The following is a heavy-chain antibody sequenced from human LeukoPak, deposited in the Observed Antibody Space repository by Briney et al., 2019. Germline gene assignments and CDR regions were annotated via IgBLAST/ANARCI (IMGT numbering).Heavy chain of an antibody. CDR1: GVTFSSFA. J-gene: IGHJ4*02. CDR2: ISSSGSTT. V-gene: IGHV3-23*01. CDR3: ASETPAFDY. D-gene: IGHD4-23*01. Sequence: GASLRLSCVDSGVTFSSFAMSWVRQAPGRGLEWVSTISSSGSTTYYIDSVKGRFTISKDNSKNTLYLQFNRLTGDATAVYYCASETPAFDYWGQGTLVTVS.